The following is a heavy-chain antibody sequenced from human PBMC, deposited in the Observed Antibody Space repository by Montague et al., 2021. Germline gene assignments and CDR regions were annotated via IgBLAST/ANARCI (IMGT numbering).Heavy chain of an antibody. CDR2: IFYSGNT. Sequence: TLSLTCTVSGGSISSGGYDWSWIHQLPGKGLEWIGYIFYSGNTYYNPSLKSRVTISVDTSKNQFSLKLSSVTAADTAVYYCARAEDYYGSGSYLGFDYWGQGTLVTVSS. CDR3: ARAEDYYGSGSYLGFDY. D-gene: IGHD3-10*01. CDR1: GGSISSGGYD. V-gene: IGHV4-31*03. J-gene: IGHJ4*02.